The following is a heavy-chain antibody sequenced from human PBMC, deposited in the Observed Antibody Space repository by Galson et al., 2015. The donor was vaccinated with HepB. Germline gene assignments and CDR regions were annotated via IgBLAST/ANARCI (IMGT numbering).Heavy chain of an antibody. J-gene: IGHJ6*02. CDR3: AKDLLFAITIFGVVKNGGMDV. CDR2: ISYDGSNR. V-gene: IGHV3-30*18. Sequence: SLRLSCAASGFTFSSYGMHWVRQAPGKGLEWVAVISYDGSNRYYADSVKGRFTISRDNSKNTLYLQMNSLRAEDTAVYYCAKDLLFAITIFGVVKNGGMDVWGQGTTVTVSS. CDR1: GFTFSSYG. D-gene: IGHD3-3*01.